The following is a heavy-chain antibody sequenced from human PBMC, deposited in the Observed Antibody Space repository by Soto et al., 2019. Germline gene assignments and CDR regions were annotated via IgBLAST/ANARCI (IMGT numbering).Heavy chain of an antibody. CDR2: ISYDGNNK. Sequence: QVLLVESGGGVVQPGQSLRLSCAASGFIFSNFAMHWVRQAPGKGLEWMAFISYDGNNKYYADSVKGQFTISRDNSKNTVYLQMQSLRAEDTALYYCARGDYFDSSGYSFDFWGQGTLVTVSS. CDR1: GFIFSNFA. V-gene: IGHV3-30-3*01. CDR3: ARGDYFDSSGYSFDF. D-gene: IGHD3-22*01. J-gene: IGHJ4*02.